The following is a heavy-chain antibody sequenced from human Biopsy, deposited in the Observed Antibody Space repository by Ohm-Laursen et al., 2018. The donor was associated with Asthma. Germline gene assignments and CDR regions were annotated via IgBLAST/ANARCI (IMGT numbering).Heavy chain of an antibody. Sequence: ASVKVSCKASGYTFINYAIHWVRQAPGQRLEWMGWINAGNGNTKYSEKFQGRVTITRDTSASTAYVDLSSLRSEDTAVYYCARTYYDFLTGQVNDALAMWGQGTVVTVSS. J-gene: IGHJ3*02. V-gene: IGHV1-3*01. CDR2: INAGNGNT. CDR1: GYTFINYA. D-gene: IGHD3-9*01. CDR3: ARTYYDFLTGQVNDALAM.